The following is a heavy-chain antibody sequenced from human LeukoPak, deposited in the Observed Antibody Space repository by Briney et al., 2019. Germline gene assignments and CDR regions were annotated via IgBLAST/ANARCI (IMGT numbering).Heavy chain of an antibody. CDR3: ARMVRGVQPIDY. Sequence: SETLSLTCAVYGGSFSGYYWSWIRQPPGKGLEWIGEINHSGSTNYNPSLKSRVTISVDTSKNQFSLKLSSATAADTAVYYCARMVRGVQPIDYWGQGTLVTVSS. J-gene: IGHJ4*02. CDR2: INHSGST. D-gene: IGHD3-10*01. CDR1: GGSFSGYY. V-gene: IGHV4-34*01.